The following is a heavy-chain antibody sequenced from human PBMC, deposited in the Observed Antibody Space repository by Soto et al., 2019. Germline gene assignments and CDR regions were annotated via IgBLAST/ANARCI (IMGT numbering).Heavy chain of an antibody. V-gene: IGHV4-30-2*01. D-gene: IGHD3-3*01. CDR2: IYHTGST. CDR1: GGRISSCGYS. J-gene: IGHJ6*02. Sequence: SYTLSQTGAVAGGRISSCGYSWLWIGQPPGKGLEWIGYIYHTGSTYYNPSLKSRVTISVDRSRNQFSLNLNSVTAADTAVYYCARDYDFWSSYSYNYGMDVWGQGTTVT. CDR3: ARDYDFWSSYSYNYGMDV.